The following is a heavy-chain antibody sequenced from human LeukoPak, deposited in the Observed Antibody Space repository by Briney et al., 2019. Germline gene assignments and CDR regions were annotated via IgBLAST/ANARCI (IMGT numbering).Heavy chain of an antibody. CDR1: GLTFSSYG. CDR3: ARGFEALEEVHYLFDY. V-gene: IGHV3-33*01. J-gene: IGHJ4*02. D-gene: IGHD1-1*01. Sequence: GGSLRLSCAASGLTFSSYGMHWVRQAPGKGLEWVAVIWYDGSNKYYADSVKGRFTISRDNSKNTLYLQVDSLRAEDTAVYYCARGFEALEEVHYLFDYWGQGTLVTVSS. CDR2: IWYDGSNK.